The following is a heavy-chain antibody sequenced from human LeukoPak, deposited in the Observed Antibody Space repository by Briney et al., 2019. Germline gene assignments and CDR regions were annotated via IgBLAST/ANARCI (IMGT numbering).Heavy chain of an antibody. J-gene: IGHJ4*02. Sequence: GGSLRLSCAASGFTFSSYSMNWVRQAPGKGLEWVSYISSSSSTIYYADSVKGRFTISRDNAKNSLYLQMNSLRAEDTAVYYCASVPGLSSSWQLRNDYWGQGTLVTVSS. CDR1: GFTFSSYS. CDR2: ISSSSSTI. V-gene: IGHV3-48*04. CDR3: ASVPGLSSSWQLRNDY. D-gene: IGHD6-13*01.